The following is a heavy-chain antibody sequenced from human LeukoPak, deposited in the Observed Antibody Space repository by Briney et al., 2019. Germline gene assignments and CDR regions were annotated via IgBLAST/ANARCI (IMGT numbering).Heavy chain of an antibody. CDR2: IIHNGVT. Sequence: SETLSLTCAVYGGSFTDYHWSWIRQSPGMGLEWIGEIIHNGVTKYNPSLKSRVNLSLDTSKNQFSLKVTSVTAADTAVCYCARVSGLNNFDYWGQGTLVTVSS. CDR1: GGSFTDYH. CDR3: ARVSGLNNFDY. J-gene: IGHJ4*02. D-gene: IGHD1/OR15-1a*01. V-gene: IGHV4-34*12.